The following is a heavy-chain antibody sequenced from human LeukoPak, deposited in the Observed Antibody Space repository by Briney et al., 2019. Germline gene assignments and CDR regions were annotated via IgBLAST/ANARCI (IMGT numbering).Heavy chain of an antibody. D-gene: IGHD6-19*01. CDR2: ISSSSSYT. CDR1: GFTFSDYY. CDR3: ARTVAGPDDAFDI. J-gene: IGHJ3*02. V-gene: IGHV3-11*06. Sequence: PGGPLRLSCAASGFTFSDYYMSWIRQAPGKGLEWVSYISSSSSYTDYADSVKGRFTISRDNAKNSLYLQMNSLRAEDTAVYYCARTVAGPDDAFDIWGQGTMVTVSS.